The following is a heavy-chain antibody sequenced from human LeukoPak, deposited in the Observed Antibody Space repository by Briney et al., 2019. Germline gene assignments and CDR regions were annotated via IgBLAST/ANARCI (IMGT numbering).Heavy chain of an antibody. CDR2: IYYGGST. V-gene: IGHV4-39*01. Sequence: PSETLSLTCTVSGDSISSSYYYWVWIRQPPGKGLEWIGSIYYGGSTYYSPSLKSRVTISSDTSKNQFSLKLRSVTAADTAVYYCARLNSGYEDYYFDDWGQGTLVTVSS. J-gene: IGHJ4*02. CDR1: GDSISSSYYY. D-gene: IGHD5-12*01. CDR3: ARLNSGYEDYYFDD.